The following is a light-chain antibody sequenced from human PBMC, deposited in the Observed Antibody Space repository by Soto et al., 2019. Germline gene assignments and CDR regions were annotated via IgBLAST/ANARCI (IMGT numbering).Light chain of an antibody. Sequence: EIVLTQAPGTRSLSPGSISTLSCRASQSVSNNYLAWYQQKPGQAPRLLIYGASNRATGIPDRFSGSGSGTDFTLTISRLEPEDFAVYYCQQYGSSGTFGQGTKVDIK. CDR1: QSVSNNY. V-gene: IGKV3-20*01. CDR3: QQYGSSGT. J-gene: IGKJ1*01. CDR2: GAS.